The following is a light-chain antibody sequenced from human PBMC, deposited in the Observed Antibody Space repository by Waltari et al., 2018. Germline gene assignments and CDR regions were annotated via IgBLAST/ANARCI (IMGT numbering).Light chain of an antibody. Sequence: EIVLTQSPGTLSLSPGERATLSCRASQSVSSSYLAWYQQKPGQAPRRLIYGASSRATGIPDRFSGSGSGTDFTLTISSLEPEDFAVYCCQQYGSSPRSFGQGTKVDIK. J-gene: IGKJ1*01. CDR3: QQYGSSPRS. CDR2: GAS. V-gene: IGKV3-20*01. CDR1: QSVSSSY.